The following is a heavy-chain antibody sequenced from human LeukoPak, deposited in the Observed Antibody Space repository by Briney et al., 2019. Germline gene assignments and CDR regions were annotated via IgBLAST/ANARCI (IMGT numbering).Heavy chain of an antibody. CDR3: ARVAKTGYSSSSDYFDY. CDR1: GYSFTTYW. D-gene: IGHD6-6*01. V-gene: IGHV5-51*01. Sequence: GESLKISCKGSGYSFTTYWIGWVRQMPGKGLEWMGNIYPGDSDTRYSPSFQGQVIISADKSISTAYLQWSSLKASDTAMYYCARVAKTGYSSSSDYFDYWGQGTLVTVSS. J-gene: IGHJ4*02. CDR2: IYPGDSDT.